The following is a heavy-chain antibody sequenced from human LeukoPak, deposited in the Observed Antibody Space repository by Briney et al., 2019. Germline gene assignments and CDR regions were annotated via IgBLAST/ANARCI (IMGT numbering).Heavy chain of an antibody. CDR3: ARGGGYVGY. D-gene: IGHD5-12*01. CDR2: IYYSGTT. CDR1: GYSISSSSYY. V-gene: IGHV4-39*07. Sequence: SENLSLNCTVSGYSISSSSYYWGWIRQPPGKGLEWIGSIYYSGTTYYNPSLKSRVTISVDTSKNQFSLKLSSVTAADTAIYYCARGGGYVGYWGQGTLVTVSS. J-gene: IGHJ4*02.